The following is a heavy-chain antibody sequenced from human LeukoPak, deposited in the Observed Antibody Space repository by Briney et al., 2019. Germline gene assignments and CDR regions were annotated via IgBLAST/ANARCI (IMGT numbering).Heavy chain of an antibody. D-gene: IGHD1-7*01. CDR1: GFTFSTYW. CDR3: ADGTTPDY. CDR2: MNPDGSEI. J-gene: IGHJ4*02. V-gene: IGHV3-7*01. Sequence: GGSLRLSCAASGFTFSTYWMSWVRQAPGRGLEWVASMNPDGSEIYYVDSVKGRFTISRDNAKNSLYLQMNSLRAEDTAVYYCADGTTPDYWGQGTLVTVSS.